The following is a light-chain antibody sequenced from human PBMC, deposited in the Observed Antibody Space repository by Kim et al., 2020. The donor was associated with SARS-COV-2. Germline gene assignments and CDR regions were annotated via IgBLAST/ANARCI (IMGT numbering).Light chain of an antibody. V-gene: IGKV1-6*01. J-gene: IGKJ1*01. CDR1: QGIRND. CDR2: GSS. CDR3: LQDYIYPRT. Sequence: ASVGDRVTIPCRASQGIRNDLSWYQQKPGKAPKLLIYGSSSLQSGVPSRFGGAGSGTDFTLTISSLQPEDFATYYCLQDYIYPRTFGQGTKVDIK.